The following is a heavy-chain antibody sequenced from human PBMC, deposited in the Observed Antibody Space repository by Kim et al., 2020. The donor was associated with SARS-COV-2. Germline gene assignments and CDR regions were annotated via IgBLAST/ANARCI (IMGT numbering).Heavy chain of an antibody. CDR1: GFSFSYAW. CDR3: TTDPRQVDSSDYQDNGKTFYI. CDR2: IASKSDGGTT. J-gene: IGHJ3*02. D-gene: IGHD3-22*01. V-gene: IGHV3-15*04. Sequence: GGSLRLSCAASGFSFSYAWMSWVRQAPGKGLEWVGRIASKSDGGTTDYAEPVKGRFIISRDDIENRLYLQMNSLKIEDTAVYYCTTDPRQVDSSDYQDNGKTFYIWGQGTLVTVSS.